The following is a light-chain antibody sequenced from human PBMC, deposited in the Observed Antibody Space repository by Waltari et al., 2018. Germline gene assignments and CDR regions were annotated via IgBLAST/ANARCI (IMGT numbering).Light chain of an antibody. CDR1: QSVSSY. CDR2: DAS. V-gene: IGKV3-11*01. CDR3: QQYGSSPFT. Sequence: EIVLTQSPATLSLSPGERATLSCRASQSVSSYLAWYQQKPGQAPRLLIYDASNRATGIPARFSGRGSGTDFTLTISSLEPEDFAVYYCQQYGSSPFTFGLGTKVDIK. J-gene: IGKJ3*01.